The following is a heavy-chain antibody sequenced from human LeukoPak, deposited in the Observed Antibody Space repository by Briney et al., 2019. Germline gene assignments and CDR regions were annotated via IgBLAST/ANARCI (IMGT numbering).Heavy chain of an antibody. CDR3: ARVGGIAAASAFDI. Sequence: GSLRLSCAASGFTFSSYSMNWVRQAPGKGLEWVSSISSSSSYIYYADSVKGRFTISRDNAKNSLYLQMNSLRAEDTAVYYCARVGGIAAASAFDIWGQGTMVTVSS. CDR2: ISSSSSYI. J-gene: IGHJ3*02. V-gene: IGHV3-21*01. D-gene: IGHD6-13*01. CDR1: GFTFSSYS.